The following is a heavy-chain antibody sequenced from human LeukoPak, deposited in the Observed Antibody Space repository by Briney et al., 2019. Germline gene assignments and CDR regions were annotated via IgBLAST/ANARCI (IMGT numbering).Heavy chain of an antibody. Sequence: SETLSLTCTVSGVSMSAYQWSWVRQSPEKGLEWIGCINTKGETSYNPSLKSRVTTSVDTSKSQFSLRLTSVTAADTAVYYCATSNDAKIAPFDHWGQGAPVTVPS. CDR3: ATSNDAKIAPFDH. CDR2: INTKGET. D-gene: IGHD2-21*01. V-gene: IGHV4-4*09. J-gene: IGHJ4*02. CDR1: GVSMSAYQ.